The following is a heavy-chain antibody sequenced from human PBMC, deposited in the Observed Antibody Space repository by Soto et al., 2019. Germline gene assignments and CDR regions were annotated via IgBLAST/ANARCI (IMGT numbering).Heavy chain of an antibody. Sequence: QVQLVQSGAEVKKPGASVKVSCKASGYTFNNFGISWVRQAPGQGLEWMGWISAYNGNTNYAQNFQGSVTMTTDTSTSTAYMELRSLRSYDTSVHYCARAGTPIDYWGQGTLVTVSS. CDR3: ARAGTPIDY. CDR1: GYTFNNFG. J-gene: IGHJ4*02. V-gene: IGHV1-18*01. D-gene: IGHD1-26*01. CDR2: ISAYNGNT.